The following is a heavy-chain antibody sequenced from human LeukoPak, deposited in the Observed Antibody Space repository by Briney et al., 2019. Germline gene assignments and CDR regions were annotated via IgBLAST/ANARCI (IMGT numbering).Heavy chain of an antibody. CDR1: GFTFGDYA. Sequence: GGSLRLSCAASGFTFGDYAMHWVRQAPGKGLEWVSGISWNSGSIGYADSVKGRYTISRDNAKNSLYLQMNSLRAEDTALYYCAKDIGYSSSWYSGYDYWGQGTLVTVSS. D-gene: IGHD6-13*01. CDR2: ISWNSGSI. J-gene: IGHJ4*02. V-gene: IGHV3-9*01. CDR3: AKDIGYSSSWYSGYDY.